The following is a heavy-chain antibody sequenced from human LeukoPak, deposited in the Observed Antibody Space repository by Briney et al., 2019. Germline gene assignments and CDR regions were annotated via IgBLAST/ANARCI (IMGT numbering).Heavy chain of an antibody. D-gene: IGHD6-13*01. Sequence: RPGGSLRLSCAASGFTFDDYGMSWVRQAPGKGLEWVSGINWNGGSTGYADSVKGRFTISRDNAKNSLYLQMNSLRAEDTALYYCAKVKQQLVSSSHYYYYMDVWGKGITVTVSS. CDR2: INWNGGST. J-gene: IGHJ6*03. CDR1: GFTFDDYG. V-gene: IGHV3-20*04. CDR3: AKVKQQLVSSSHYYYYMDV.